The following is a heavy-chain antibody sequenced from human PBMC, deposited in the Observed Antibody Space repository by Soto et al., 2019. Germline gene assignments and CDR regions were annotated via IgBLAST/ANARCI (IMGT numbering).Heavy chain of an antibody. CDR1: GYTFTGYY. D-gene: IGHD2-2*01. Sequence: ASVKVTCKASGYTFTGYYMHWVRQAPGQGLEWMGWINPNSGGTNYAQKFQGWVTMTRDTSISTAYMELSRLRSDDTAVYYCARDRGGYCSSTGCPGAFDIWGQGTMVTVSS. CDR2: INPNSGGT. CDR3: ARDRGGYCSSTGCPGAFDI. V-gene: IGHV1-2*04. J-gene: IGHJ3*02.